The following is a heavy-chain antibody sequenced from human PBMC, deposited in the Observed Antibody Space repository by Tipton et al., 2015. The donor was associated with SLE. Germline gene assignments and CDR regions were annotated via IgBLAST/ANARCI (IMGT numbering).Heavy chain of an antibody. D-gene: IGHD6-19*01. Sequence: TLSLTCTVSGGSISSYYWSWIRQSAGKGLEWIGRIYTRGSTNYNPSLKSRVTISVDTSKNQFSLKLSSVTAADTAVYYCARGGDSSGFGWFDPWGQGTLVTVSS. CDR1: GGSISSYY. J-gene: IGHJ5*02. CDR2: IYTRGST. CDR3: ARGGDSSGFGWFDP. V-gene: IGHV4-4*07.